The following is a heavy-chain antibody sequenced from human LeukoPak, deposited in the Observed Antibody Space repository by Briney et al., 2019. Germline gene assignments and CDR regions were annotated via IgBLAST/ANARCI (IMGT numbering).Heavy chain of an antibody. V-gene: IGHV4-61*02. CDR2: IYTSGST. CDR1: GGSISSGSYY. CDR3: ARVTYYYGSGTREPGYYYYYMDV. D-gene: IGHD3-10*01. J-gene: IGHJ6*03. Sequence: SETLSLTSTVAGGSISSGSYYWSWIRQPAGKGLEWIGRIYTSGSTNYNPSLKSRVTISVDTSKNQFSLKLSSVTAADTAVYYCARVTYYYGSGTREPGYYYYYMDVWGKGTTVTVSS.